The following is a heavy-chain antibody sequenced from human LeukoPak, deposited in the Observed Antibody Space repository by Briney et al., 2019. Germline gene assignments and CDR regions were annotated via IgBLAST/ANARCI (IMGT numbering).Heavy chain of an antibody. CDR1: GFTFSSYA. D-gene: IGHD6-13*01. CDR2: ISYDGSNK. J-gene: IGHJ6*02. Sequence: GGSLRLSCAASGFTFSSYAMPWVRQAPGKGLEWVAVISYDGSNKYYADSVKGRFTISRDNSKNTLYLQMNSLRAEDTAVYYCARDPRWYYYYYGMDVWGQGTTVTVSS. V-gene: IGHV3-30-3*01. CDR3: ARDPRWYYYYYGMDV.